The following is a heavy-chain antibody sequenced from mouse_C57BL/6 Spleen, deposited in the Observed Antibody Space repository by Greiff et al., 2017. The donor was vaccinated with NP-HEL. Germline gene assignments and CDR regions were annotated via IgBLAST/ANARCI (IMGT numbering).Heavy chain of an antibody. CDR2: IWSDGST. CDR3: ARHQDGYYGFAY. V-gene: IGHV2-6-1*01. J-gene: IGHJ3*01. D-gene: IGHD2-3*01. CDR1: GFSLTSYG. Sequence: VQLQQSGPGLVAPSQSLSITCTVSGFSLTSYGVHWVRQPPGKGLEWLVVIWSDGSTTYNSALKSRLSISKDNSKSQVFLKMNSLQTDDTAMYYCARHQDGYYGFAYWGQGTLVTVSA.